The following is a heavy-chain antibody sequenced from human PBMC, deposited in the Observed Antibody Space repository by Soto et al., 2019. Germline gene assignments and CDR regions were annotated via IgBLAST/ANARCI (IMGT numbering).Heavy chain of an antibody. Sequence: SVKVSCKASGYTFTSYGISWVRQAPGQGLEWMGGIIPIFGTANYAQKFQGRVTITADESTSTAYMELSSLRSEDTAVYYCASGALEMATTYFDYWGQGTLVTVSS. D-gene: IGHD1-1*01. V-gene: IGHV1-69*13. J-gene: IGHJ4*02. CDR3: ASGALEMATTYFDY. CDR1: GYTFTSYG. CDR2: IIPIFGTA.